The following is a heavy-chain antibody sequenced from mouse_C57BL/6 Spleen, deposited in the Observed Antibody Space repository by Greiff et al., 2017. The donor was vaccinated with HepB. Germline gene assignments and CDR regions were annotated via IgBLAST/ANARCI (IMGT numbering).Heavy chain of an antibody. J-gene: IGHJ4*01. CDR1: GYTFTNYW. CDR3: AREEGAYAMDY. Sequence: VQLQQSGAELVRPGTSVKMSCKASGYTFTNYWIGWAKQRPGHGLEWIGDIYPGGGYTNYNEKFKGKATLTADKSSSTAYIQFSSLTSEDSAIYYCAREEGAYAMDYWGQGTSVTVSS. CDR2: IYPGGGYT. V-gene: IGHV1-63*01.